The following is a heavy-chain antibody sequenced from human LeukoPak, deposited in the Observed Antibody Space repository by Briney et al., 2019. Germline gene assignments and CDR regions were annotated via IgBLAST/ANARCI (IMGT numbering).Heavy chain of an antibody. V-gene: IGHV4-34*01. Sequence: SETLSLTCAVYGGSFSGYYWSWIRQPPGKGLEWIGEINHSGSTNYNPSLKSRVTISVDTSKNQFSLKLSSVTAADTAVYYCASPGYSSSWDPWGQGTLVTVSS. J-gene: IGHJ5*02. CDR3: ASPGYSSSWDP. D-gene: IGHD6-13*01. CDR1: GGSFSGYY. CDR2: INHSGST.